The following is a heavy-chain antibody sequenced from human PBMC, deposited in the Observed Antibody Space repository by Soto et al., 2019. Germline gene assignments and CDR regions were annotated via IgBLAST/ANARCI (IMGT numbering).Heavy chain of an antibody. J-gene: IGHJ4*02. CDR2: ISAHNGNT. CDR3: ARGRYGDY. V-gene: IGHV1-18*01. D-gene: IGHD1-1*01. CDR1: GYTFTSYG. Sequence: QVHLVQSGAEVKKPGASVKVSCKGSGYTFTSYGITWVRQAPGQGLEWMGWISAHNGNTDYAQKLQGRVTVTRDTSARTAYMELRSPRSDDTGVYYSARGRYGDYWGQGALVTVSS.